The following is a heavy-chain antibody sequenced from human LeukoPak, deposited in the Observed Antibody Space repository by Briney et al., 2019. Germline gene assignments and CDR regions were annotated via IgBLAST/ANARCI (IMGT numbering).Heavy chain of an antibody. Sequence: SETLSLTCTVSGGSISSYYWSWIRQPPGKGLEWIGYIYYSGSTNYNPSLKSRVTISVDTSKNQFSLKLSSVTAADTAVYYCARAGEYYYDNSGYYPNDAFDIWGQGTMVTVSS. CDR3: ARAGEYYYDNSGYYPNDAFDI. CDR2: IYYSGST. J-gene: IGHJ3*02. D-gene: IGHD3-22*01. CDR1: GGSISSYY. V-gene: IGHV4-59*12.